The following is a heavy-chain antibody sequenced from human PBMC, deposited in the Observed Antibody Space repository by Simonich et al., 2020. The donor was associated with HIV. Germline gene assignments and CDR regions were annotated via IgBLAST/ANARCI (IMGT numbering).Heavy chain of an antibody. CDR1: GGSFSGSY. Sequence: QVQLQQWGAGLLKPSETLSLTCAVYGGSFSGSYWSGIRQPQGKGLEWIGEINHSGSTNYNPSLKSRVTISVDTSKNQFSLKLSSVTAADTAVYYCARLTAGGLGEYFQHWGQGTLVTVSS. CDR3: ARLTAGGLGEYFQH. CDR2: INHSGST. J-gene: IGHJ1*01. D-gene: IGHD6-13*01. V-gene: IGHV4-34*01.